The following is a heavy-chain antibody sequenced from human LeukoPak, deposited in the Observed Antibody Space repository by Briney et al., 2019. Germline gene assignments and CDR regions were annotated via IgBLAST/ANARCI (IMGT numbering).Heavy chain of an antibody. V-gene: IGHV3-7*01. CDR1: GFTFSSYW. CDR3: ARDFPNYYDSSGYPHY. D-gene: IGHD3-22*01. J-gene: IGHJ4*02. CDR2: IKQDGSEK. Sequence: GGSLRLSCAASGFTFSSYWMSWVRQAPGKGLEWVANIKQDGSEKYYVDSVKGRFTISRDNAKNSLSLQMNSLRAEDTAVYYCARDFPNYYDSSGYPHYWGQGTLVTVSS.